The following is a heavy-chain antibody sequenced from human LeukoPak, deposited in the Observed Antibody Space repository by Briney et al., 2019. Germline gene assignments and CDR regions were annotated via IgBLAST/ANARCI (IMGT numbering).Heavy chain of an antibody. CDR2: IKQDGSEK. CDR1: GFTFSSYW. V-gene: IGHV3-7*03. CDR3: ARETDISGYSSGLDY. D-gene: IGHD6-19*01. Sequence: PGGSLRLSCAASGFTFSSYWMSWVRQAPGKGLEWVANIKQDGSEKYYVDSVKGRFTISRDNAKNSLYLQMNSLRAEDTAVYYCARETDISGYSSGLDYWGQGALVTVSS. J-gene: IGHJ4*02.